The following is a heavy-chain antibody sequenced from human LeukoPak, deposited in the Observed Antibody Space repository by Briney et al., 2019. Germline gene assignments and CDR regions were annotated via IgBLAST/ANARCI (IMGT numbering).Heavy chain of an antibody. CDR1: GYTFTTYG. V-gene: IGHV1-18*01. J-gene: IGHJ4*02. D-gene: IGHD3-3*01. CDR2: ISAYNGNA. CDR3: GRGDFWSGYLIDY. Sequence: ASVKVSCKASGYTFTTYGISWVRQAPGQGLGWMGWISAYNGNANYAEKLEGRVTMTTDTSTSTAYMELRSLRSDDTAVYYCGRGDFWSGYLIDYWGQGTLVTVSS.